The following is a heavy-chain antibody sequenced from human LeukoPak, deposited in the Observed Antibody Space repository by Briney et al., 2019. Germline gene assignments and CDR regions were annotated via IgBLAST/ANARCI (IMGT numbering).Heavy chain of an antibody. CDR3: ARGRYCSADICSGGDAFDI. D-gene: IGHD2-15*01. CDR2: IYTRGST. J-gene: IGHJ3*02. Sequence: PSETLSLTCTVSGVSINSYYWSWLRQPAGKGLEWIGRIYTRGSTNYNPSLKSRVTMSVDTSKNQFSLKLSSVTAADTAVYYCARGRYCSADICSGGDAFDIWGQGTMVSVSS. V-gene: IGHV4-4*07. CDR1: GVSINSYY.